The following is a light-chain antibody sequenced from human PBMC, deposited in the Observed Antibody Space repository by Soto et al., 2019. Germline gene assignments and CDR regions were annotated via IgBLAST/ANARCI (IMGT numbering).Light chain of an antibody. CDR3: HQYGTSPCT. Sequence: ENVLTQSPGMVSLSPGEGVTLSCRASQSVSASYFAWYQQRPGQAPRLLIYGASNRATGIPDRCSGSGSGTDFTLTISRLEPEDFVVYYCHQYGTSPCTFGQGTQLEIK. CDR1: QSVSASY. J-gene: IGKJ2*02. V-gene: IGKV3-20*01. CDR2: GAS.